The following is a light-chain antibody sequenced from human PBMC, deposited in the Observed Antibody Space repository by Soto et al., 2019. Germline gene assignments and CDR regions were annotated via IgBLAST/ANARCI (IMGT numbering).Light chain of an antibody. Sequence: EIVMPKLPATLPVSLGGRATLSCRASQSVVTGLAWYQQRPGQAARLLIFCASTRSTGSPARFTGSGSCTKFILTISGRLSADSAVYYCRQYNVWSPGTFGQGTKVDI. CDR2: CAS. CDR3: RQYNVWSPGT. CDR1: QSVVTG. J-gene: IGKJ1*01. V-gene: IGKV3-15*01.